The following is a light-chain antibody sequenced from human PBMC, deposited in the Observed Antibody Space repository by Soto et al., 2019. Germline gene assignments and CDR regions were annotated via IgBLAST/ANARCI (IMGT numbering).Light chain of an antibody. J-gene: IGLJ2*01. CDR3: ISYTSSNTLVI. CDR1: SSDVGGYNC. V-gene: IGLV2-14*01. CDR2: DVS. Sequence: QSVLTQPASVSGSPGQSITISCTGTSSDVGGYNCVSWYQQHPGKAPKLMIYDVSHRPSGVSNRFSGSKSGNTASLTISGLRAEDEADYYCISYTSSNTLVIFGGGTKLTVL.